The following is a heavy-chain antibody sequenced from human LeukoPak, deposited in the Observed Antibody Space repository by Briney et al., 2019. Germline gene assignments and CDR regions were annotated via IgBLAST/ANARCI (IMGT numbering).Heavy chain of an antibody. CDR1: GGTFSSYT. CDR3: ARAPRTVTTKSIDY. D-gene: IGHD4-11*01. Sequence: ASVKVSCKASGGTFSSYTISWVRQAPGQGLEWMGRIIPILGIANYPQKFQGRVTITADKSTSTAYMELSSPRSEEPAVYYCARAPRTVTTKSIDYWGQGALVTVSS. CDR2: IIPILGIA. V-gene: IGHV1-69*02. J-gene: IGHJ4*02.